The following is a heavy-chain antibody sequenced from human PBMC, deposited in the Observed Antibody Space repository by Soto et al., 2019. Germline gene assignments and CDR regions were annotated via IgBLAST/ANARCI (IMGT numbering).Heavy chain of an antibody. CDR2: ISGSGGST. CDR3: TKDKVPDGVWDFDY. V-gene: IGHV3-23*01. J-gene: IGHJ4*02. Sequence: GGSLRLSCAASGFTFSSYSMNWVRQATGKGLEWVSSISGSGGSTYYADSVRGRFTISRDNSRSMLFLQMNSLRAEDTALYYCTKDKVPDGVWDFDYWGQGTLVTVSS. D-gene: IGHD2-2*01. CDR1: GFTFSSYS.